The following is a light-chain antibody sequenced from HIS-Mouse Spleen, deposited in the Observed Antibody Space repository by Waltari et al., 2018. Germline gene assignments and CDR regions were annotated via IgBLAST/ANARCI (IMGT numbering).Light chain of an antibody. J-gene: IGLJ3*02. CDR2: DVG. Sequence: QSALTQPRSVSGSPGQSVTISCTGTSSDAGGDNYVSWYQQPPDKAPKLMIYDVGRRPSGVPDRFSGSKSGTTASLTISGLQAEDEADYYCCSYAGSYTWVFGGGTKLTVL. CDR3: CSYAGSYTWV. V-gene: IGLV2-11*01. CDR1: SSDAGGDNY.